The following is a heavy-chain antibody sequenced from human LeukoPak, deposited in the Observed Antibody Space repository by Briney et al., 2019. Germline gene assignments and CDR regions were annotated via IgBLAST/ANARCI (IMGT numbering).Heavy chain of an antibody. D-gene: IGHD3-22*01. J-gene: IGHJ4*02. CDR1: GFTFISYW. CDR2: INSDGSTT. CDR3: ARGHHYYDRSAYYY. V-gene: IGHV3-74*01. Sequence: GGPLRLSCAASGFTFISYWMHWVRQAPGKGLVWVSRINSDGSTTSYAASVKGRFTISRDTAKNTLYLQMNSLRAEDTAEYYCARGHHYYDRSAYYYWGQGTLVTVSS.